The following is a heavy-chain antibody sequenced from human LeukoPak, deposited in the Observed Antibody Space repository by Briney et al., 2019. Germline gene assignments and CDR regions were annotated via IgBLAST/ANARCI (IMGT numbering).Heavy chain of an antibody. J-gene: IGHJ6*04. V-gene: IGHV3-30*04. D-gene: IGHD3-10*01. CDR1: GFTFSSYA. Sequence: GRSLRLSCAASGFTFSSYAMHWVRQAPGKGLEWVAVISYDGSNKYYADSVKGRFTISRDNSKNTLYLQINSLRAEDTAVYYCARDWRGGSNKYYYGMDVWGKGTTVTVSS. CDR2: ISYDGSNK. CDR3: ARDWRGGSNKYYYGMDV.